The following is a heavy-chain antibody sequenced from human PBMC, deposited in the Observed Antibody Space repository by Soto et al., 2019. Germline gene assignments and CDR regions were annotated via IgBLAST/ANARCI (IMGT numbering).Heavy chain of an antibody. J-gene: IGHJ5*02. V-gene: IGHV3-30-3*01. CDR2: ISYDGSNK. Sequence: GGSLSLSCAASGFTFSSYAMHWVRQAPGKGLEWVAVISYDGSNKYYADSVKGRFTISRDNSKNTLYLQMNSLRAEDTAVYYCARDGRGYSYNWFDPWGQGTLATVSS. D-gene: IGHD5-18*01. CDR1: GFTFSSYA. CDR3: ARDGRGYSYNWFDP.